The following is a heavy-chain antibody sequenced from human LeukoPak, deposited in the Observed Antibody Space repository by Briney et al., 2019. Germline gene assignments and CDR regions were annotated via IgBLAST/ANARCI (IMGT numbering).Heavy chain of an antibody. Sequence: PSETLFLTCTVSGGSISSYYWSWIRQPPGKGLEWIGYIYYSGSTNYNPSLKRRVTISVDTSKNQFSLNLSSVNAADTAVYYCARDRPRSAGGFDYWGQGTLVTVSS. J-gene: IGHJ4*02. V-gene: IGHV4-59*01. CDR1: GGSISSYY. CDR2: IYYSGST. D-gene: IGHD3-16*01. CDR3: ARDRPRSAGGFDY.